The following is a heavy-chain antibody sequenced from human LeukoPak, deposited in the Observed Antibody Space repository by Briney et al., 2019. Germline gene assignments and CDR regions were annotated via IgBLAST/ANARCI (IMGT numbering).Heavy chain of an antibody. Sequence: GGSLRLSCAASGFTFSSYGMHWVRQAPGKGLEWVTVISYDGSNKYYADSVKGRFTISRDNSENTLYLQMNSLRAEDTAVYYCAKDAYRYYDSSDYYRPYYFDYWGQGTRVTVSS. D-gene: IGHD3-22*01. CDR1: GFTFSSYG. CDR2: ISYDGSNK. V-gene: IGHV3-30*18. CDR3: AKDAYRYYDSSDYYRPYYFDY. J-gene: IGHJ4*02.